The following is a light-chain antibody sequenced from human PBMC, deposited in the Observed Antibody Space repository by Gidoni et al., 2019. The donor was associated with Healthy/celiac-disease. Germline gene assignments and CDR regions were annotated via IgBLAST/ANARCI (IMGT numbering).Light chain of an antibody. Sequence: QSALTQPRSVSGSPGQSVTISCTGTSSDVGGYHYVAWSQQHPGKAPQLMIYDVSKRPSGVPDRFSGSKSGNTASLTSSGLQAEDEADYYCCSYAGSYRYVFGTGTKVTVL. CDR1: SSDVGGYHY. V-gene: IGLV2-11*02. J-gene: IGLJ1*01. CDR2: DVS. CDR3: CSYAGSYRYV.